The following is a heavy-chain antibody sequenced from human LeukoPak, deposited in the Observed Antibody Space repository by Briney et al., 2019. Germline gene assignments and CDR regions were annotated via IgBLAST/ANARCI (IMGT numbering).Heavy chain of an antibody. CDR2: INPNSGGT. CDR1: GYTFTGYY. Sequence: GASVTVSCKASGYTFTGYYMHWVRQAPGQGLEWMGWINPNSGGTNYAQKFQGRVTMTRDTSISTAYMELSRLRSDDTAVYYCARGAPSLWFGELLSSLFDYWGQGTLSPSPQ. D-gene: IGHD3-10*01. V-gene: IGHV1-2*02. CDR3: ARGAPSLWFGELLSSLFDY. J-gene: IGHJ4*02.